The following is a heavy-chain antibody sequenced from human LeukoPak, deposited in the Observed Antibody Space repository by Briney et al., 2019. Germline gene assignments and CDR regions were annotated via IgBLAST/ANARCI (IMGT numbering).Heavy chain of an antibody. V-gene: IGHV3-23*01. CDR3: AKDGSYYYDSSGYYSFDY. D-gene: IGHD3-22*01. J-gene: IGHJ4*02. CDR1: GFTFSSYA. CDR2: ISGSGGST. Sequence: GGSLRLSCAASGFTFSSYATSWVRQAPGKGLEWVSAISGSGGSTYYADSVKGRFTISRDNSKNTLYLQMNSLRAEDTAVYYCAKDGSYYYDSSGYYSFDYWGQGTLVTVSS.